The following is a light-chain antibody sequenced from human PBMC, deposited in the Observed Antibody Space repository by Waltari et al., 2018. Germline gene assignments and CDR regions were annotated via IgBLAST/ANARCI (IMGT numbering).Light chain of an antibody. Sequence: EIVLTQSPVTLSLSPGERATLSCRASQNIGRYLIWYQQKPGQAPRLLIYGASSRAAGIPDRFSGSGSGTDFSLTISRLEPEDFAVYYCQNHERLPAVFGQGTKVEIK. CDR2: GAS. J-gene: IGKJ1*01. V-gene: IGKV3-20*01. CDR3: QNHERLPAV. CDR1: QNIGRY.